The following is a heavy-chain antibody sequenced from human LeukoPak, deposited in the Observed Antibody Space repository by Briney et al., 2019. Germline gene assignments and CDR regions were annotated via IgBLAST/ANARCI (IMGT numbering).Heavy chain of an antibody. D-gene: IGHD3-22*01. CDR2: IKSDGST. V-gene: IGHV3-74*01. J-gene: IGHJ1*01. CDR1: GFTFSSYA. CDR3: ARAPSEIGGYYPEYFRH. Sequence: PGGSLRLSCAASGFTFSSYAMTWVRQAPGKGLVWVSRIKSDGSTRYADSVKGRFTISRDNAKNTVSLQMNSLRAEDTGVYYCARAPSEIGGYYPEYFRHWGQGTLVTVSP.